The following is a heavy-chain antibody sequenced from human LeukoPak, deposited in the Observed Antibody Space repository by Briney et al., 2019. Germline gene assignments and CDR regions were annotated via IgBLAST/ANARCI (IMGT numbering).Heavy chain of an antibody. CDR1: GYTFTGYY. CDR2: INPNSGGT. V-gene: IGHV1-2*02. CDR3: ARDAAAHGLFDY. Sequence: ASVKVSCKASGYTFTGYYMHWVRQAPGQGLEWMGWINPNSGGTNYAQKFQGGVTMTRDTSISTAYMELSRLRSEDTAVYYCARDAAAHGLFDYWGQGTLVTVSS. J-gene: IGHJ4*02. D-gene: IGHD6-13*01.